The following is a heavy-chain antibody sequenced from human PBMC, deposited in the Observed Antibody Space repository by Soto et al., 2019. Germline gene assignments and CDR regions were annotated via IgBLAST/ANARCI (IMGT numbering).Heavy chain of an antibody. J-gene: IGHJ3*02. D-gene: IGHD2-15*01. CDR3: ARHIVVVVAATQYGDYVYYAFDI. CDR1: GGSISSYY. CDR2: IYYSGST. Sequence: QVQLQESGPGLVKPSETLSLTCTVSGGSISSYYWSWIRQPPGKGLEWIGYIYYSGSTNYNPSLKYRDTIPVDTSKNQSSLKLSSVTAADTAVYYCARHIVVVVAATQYGDYVYYAFDIWGQGTMVTVSS. V-gene: IGHV4-59*01.